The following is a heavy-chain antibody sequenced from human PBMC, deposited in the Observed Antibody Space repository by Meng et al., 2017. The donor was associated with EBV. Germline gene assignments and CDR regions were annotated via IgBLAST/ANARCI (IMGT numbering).Heavy chain of an antibody. V-gene: IGHV4-39*01. CDR2: VHYTGST. CDR3: ARPFPSWQSPRLDPFGA. J-gene: IGHJ5*02. CDR1: GDSISSFYY. D-gene: IGHD6-19*01. Sequence: QLQLRESGPXQVKPXXXLSLTCTXSGDSISSFYYWGWLRQPPGRGLEWIGSVHYTGSTYYSPSLKSRVTVSVDTSKNQFSLRLTSVTAADTAVYYCARPFPSWQSPRLDPFGAWGQGTLGTVSS.